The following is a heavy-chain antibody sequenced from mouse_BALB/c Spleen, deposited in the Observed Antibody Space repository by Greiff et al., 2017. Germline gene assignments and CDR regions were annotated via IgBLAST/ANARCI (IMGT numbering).Heavy chain of an antibody. CDR1: GYTFTSYW. D-gene: IGHD2-1*01. CDR3: AKGGVYYGNYWYFDV. Sequence: QVQLKESGAELVKPGASVKLSCKTSGYTFTSYWIQWVKQRPGQGLGWIGEIFPGTGTTYYNEKFKGKATLTIDTSSSTAYMQLSSLTSEDSAVYFCAKGGVYYGNYWYFDVWGAGTTVTVSS. CDR2: IFPGTGTT. J-gene: IGHJ1*01. V-gene: IGHV1S132*01.